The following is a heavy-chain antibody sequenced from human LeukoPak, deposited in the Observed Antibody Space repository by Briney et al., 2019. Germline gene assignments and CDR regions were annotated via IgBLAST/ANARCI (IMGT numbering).Heavy chain of an antibody. CDR1: GFTFSSCN. D-gene: IGHD6-19*01. Sequence: GGSLRPSCAASGFTFSSCNMNWVRQAPGKGLEWVSYISSSSNTIYYADSVKGRFTISRDNAKNSLYLQMNSLRAEDTAVYYCARGGSSGRSGSDYWGQGTLVTVSS. CDR3: ARGGSSGRSGSDY. V-gene: IGHV3-48*01. CDR2: ISSSSNTI. J-gene: IGHJ4*02.